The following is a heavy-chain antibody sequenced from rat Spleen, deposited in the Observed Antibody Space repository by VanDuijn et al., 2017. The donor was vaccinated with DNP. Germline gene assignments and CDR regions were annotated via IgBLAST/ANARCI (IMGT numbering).Heavy chain of an antibody. J-gene: IGHJ4*01. Sequence: EVQLVESGGGLVQPGRSLKLSCIASGFTFSDYAMAWVRQAPKKGLEWVATIVYDGSGTYYGDSVTGRFTISRDNAKTTLYLQMDSLRSEDTATYYCATHGSISTISTGAMDVWGQGTSVTVSS. CDR2: IVYDGSGT. V-gene: IGHV5S10*01. CDR1: GFTFSDYA. CDR3: ATHGSISTISTGAMDV. D-gene: IGHD1-2*01.